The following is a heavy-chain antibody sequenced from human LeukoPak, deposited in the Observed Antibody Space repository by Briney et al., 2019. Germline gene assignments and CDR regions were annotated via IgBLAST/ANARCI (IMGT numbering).Heavy chain of an antibody. CDR1: GGTFSSYT. Sequence: SVKVSCKASGGTFSSYTISWVRQAPRQGLEWMGRIIPILGIANYAQKFQGRVTITADKSTSTAYMELSSLRSEDTAVYYCAIGSGCKQKVHAFDIWSQGTMVTVSS. CDR2: IIPILGIA. CDR3: AIGSGCKQKVHAFDI. V-gene: IGHV1-69*02. D-gene: IGHD3-3*01. J-gene: IGHJ3*02.